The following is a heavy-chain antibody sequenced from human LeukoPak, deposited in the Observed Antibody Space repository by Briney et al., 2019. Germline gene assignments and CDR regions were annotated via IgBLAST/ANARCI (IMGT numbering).Heavy chain of an antibody. CDR1: GGSFSGYY. J-gene: IGHJ2*01. D-gene: IGHD5-24*01. CDR2: INHSGST. CDR3: ARARFGQRWLQLSNWYFDL. V-gene: IGHV4-34*01. Sequence: SETLSLTCAVYGGSFSGYYWSWIRQPPGKGLEWIGEINHSGSTNYYPFLKSRVTISVDTSKNQCSLKLSSVTAADTAVYYCARARFGQRWLQLSNWYFDLWGRGTLVTVSS.